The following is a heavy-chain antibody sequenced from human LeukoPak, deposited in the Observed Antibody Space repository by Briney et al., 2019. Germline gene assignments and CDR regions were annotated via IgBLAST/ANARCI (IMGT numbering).Heavy chain of an antibody. CDR1: GYTFTRYG. CDR2: ISVYNGNT. D-gene: IGHD4-11*01. V-gene: IGHV1-18*01. Sequence: ASVKVSCKASGYTFTRYGISWVRQAPGQRLEWMGWISVYNGNTNYAQKFQGRVTMTTDTSMSAAYMELRSLRFDDTAVYYCARVGAPMTTDTFYYYYYMDVWGKGTTVTVSS. CDR3: ARVGAPMTTDTFYYYYYMDV. J-gene: IGHJ6*03.